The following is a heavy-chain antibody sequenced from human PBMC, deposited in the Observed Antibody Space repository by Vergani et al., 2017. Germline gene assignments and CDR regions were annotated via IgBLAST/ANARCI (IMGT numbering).Heavy chain of an antibody. J-gene: IGHJ6*02. CDR3: ARHRGDYDRGGMDV. CDR2: VFHSGSA. V-gene: IGHV4-38-2*02. Sequence: QVQLQESGPGLVKPSETLSLTCSVSGYSISRGYYWGWIRQPPGKGLEWIATVFHSGSAYYNPSLRRRVTISVETSKNQFSLKLSSVTAADTALYYCARHRGDYDRGGMDVWGQGTTVTVSS. CDR1: GYSISRGYY. D-gene: IGHD4-17*01.